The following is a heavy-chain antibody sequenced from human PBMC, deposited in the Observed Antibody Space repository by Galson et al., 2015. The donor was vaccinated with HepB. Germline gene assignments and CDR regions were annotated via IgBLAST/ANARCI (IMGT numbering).Heavy chain of an antibody. D-gene: IGHD3-22*01. J-gene: IGHJ6*03. CDR2: TYYRSKWYN. CDR1: GDSVSSNSAA. V-gene: IGHV6-1*01. CDR3: ASAEITMIVVVITGVYYYYYYMDV. Sequence: CAISGDSVSSNSAAWNWIRQSPSRGLEWLGRTYYRSKWYNDYAVSVKSRITINPDTSKNQFSLQLNSVTPEDTAVYYCASAEITMIVVVITGVYYYYYYMDVWGKGTTVTVSS.